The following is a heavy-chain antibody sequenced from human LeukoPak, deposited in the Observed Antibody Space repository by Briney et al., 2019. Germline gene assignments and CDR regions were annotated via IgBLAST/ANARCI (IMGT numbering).Heavy chain of an antibody. D-gene: IGHD1-26*01. J-gene: IGHJ4*02. Sequence: PGGSLRLSCAASGFTFSSYGMHWVRQAPGKGLEWVAFIRYDGSNKYYADSVKGRFTISRDNSKNTLYLQMNSLRAEDTAVYYCAVVGATHFDYWGQGTLVTVSS. CDR3: AVVGATHFDY. CDR2: IRYDGSNK. CDR1: GFTFSSYG. V-gene: IGHV3-30*02.